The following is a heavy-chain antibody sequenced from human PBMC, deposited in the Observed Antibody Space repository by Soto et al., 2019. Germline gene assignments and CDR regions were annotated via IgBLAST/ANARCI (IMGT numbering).Heavy chain of an antibody. D-gene: IGHD5-18*01. V-gene: IGHV3-30-3*01. CDR3: ASSTAGFSCY. CDR2: ISYDGSNK. Sequence: QVQLVESGGGVVQPGRSLRLSCAASGFTFSSYAMHWVRQAPGKGLEWVAVISYDGSNKYYADSVKGRFTISRDNSKNALYLQMNSLRAEDTAVYYCASSTAGFSCYWGQGTLVTVSS. CDR1: GFTFSSYA. J-gene: IGHJ4*02.